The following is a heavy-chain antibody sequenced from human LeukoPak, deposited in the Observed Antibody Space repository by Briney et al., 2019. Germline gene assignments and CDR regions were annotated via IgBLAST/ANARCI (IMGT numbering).Heavy chain of an antibody. V-gene: IGHV3-23*01. J-gene: IGHJ4*02. CDR1: GFTFSSHA. CDR3: AKSPGIAVAGGENYFDY. CDR2: ISGSGGST. Sequence: GGSLRLSCAASGFTFSSHAMSWVRQAPGKGLEWVSAISGSGGSTYYADSVKGRFTISRDNSKNTLYLQMNSLRAEDTAVYYCAKSPGIAVAGGENYFDYWGQGTLVTVSS. D-gene: IGHD6-19*01.